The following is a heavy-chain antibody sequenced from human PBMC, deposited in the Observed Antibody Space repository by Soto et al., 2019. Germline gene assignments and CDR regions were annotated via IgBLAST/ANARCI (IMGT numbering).Heavy chain of an antibody. CDR3: ARDPQRYKLELRPNWYFDL. D-gene: IGHD1-7*01. V-gene: IGHV1-69*01. CDR2: IIPIFGTA. Sequence: QVQLVQSGAEVKKPGSSVKVSCKASGGTFSSYAISWVRQAPGQGLEWMGGIIPIFGTANYAQKFQGRVTITADESTSTAYMELSSLRSEDTAVYYCARDPQRYKLELRPNWYFDLWGRGTLVTVSS. CDR1: GGTFSSYA. J-gene: IGHJ2*01.